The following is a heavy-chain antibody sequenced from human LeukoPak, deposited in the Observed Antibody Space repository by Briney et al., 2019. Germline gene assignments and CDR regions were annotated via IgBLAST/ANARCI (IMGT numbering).Heavy chain of an antibody. V-gene: IGHV7-4-1*02. CDR1: GYTFTSYA. J-gene: IGHJ4*02. D-gene: IGHD5-12*01. Sequence: GASVKVSCKASGYTFTSYAMNWVRQAPGQGLEWMGWINTNTGNPTYVQGFTGRFVFSLDTSVSTAYLQISSLKAEDSAVYYCARGQVATRTLFDYWGQGTLVTVSS. CDR2: INTNTGNP. CDR3: ARGQVATRTLFDY.